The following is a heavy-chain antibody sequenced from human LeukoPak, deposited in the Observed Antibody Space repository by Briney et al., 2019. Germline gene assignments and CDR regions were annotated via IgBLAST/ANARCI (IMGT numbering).Heavy chain of an antibody. V-gene: IGHV3-74*01. Sequence: GGSLRLSCAASGFTFSSYWMHWVRQAPGKGLVWVSHINTDGSSTTYADSVKGRLTISRDNAKNTLYLQMNNLRAEDTAVYYCARSGGSSSLGYWGQGTLVTVSS. J-gene: IGHJ4*02. CDR3: ARSGGSSSLGY. CDR2: INTDGSST. D-gene: IGHD6-6*01. CDR1: GFTFSSYW.